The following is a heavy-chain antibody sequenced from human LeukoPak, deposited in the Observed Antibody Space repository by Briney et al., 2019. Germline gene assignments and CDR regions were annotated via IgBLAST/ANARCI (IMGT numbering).Heavy chain of an antibody. CDR3: ARGTRPDSSGYTYYYYGMDV. V-gene: IGHV3-66*01. D-gene: IGHD3-22*01. CDR1: GFTVSSNY. Sequence: PGGSLRLSCAASGFTVSSNYMSWVRQAPGKGLEWVSVIYSGGSTYYAVSVKGRFTISRDNSKNTLYLQMNSLRAEDTAVYYCARGTRPDSSGYTYYYYGMDVWGQGTTVTVSS. J-gene: IGHJ6*02. CDR2: IYSGGST.